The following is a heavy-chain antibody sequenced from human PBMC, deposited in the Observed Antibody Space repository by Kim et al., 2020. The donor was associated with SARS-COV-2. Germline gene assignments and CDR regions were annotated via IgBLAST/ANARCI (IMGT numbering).Heavy chain of an antibody. CDR1: GYTFTSYG. CDR3: ARSDSSWSRIWFDP. J-gene: IGHJ5*02. Sequence: ASVKVSCKASGYTFTSYGISWVRQAPGQGLEWMGWISAYNGNTNYAQKLQGRVTMTTDTSTSTAYMELRSLRSDDTAVYYCARSDSSWSRIWFDPWGQGTLVTVSS. V-gene: IGHV1-18*01. D-gene: IGHD6-13*01. CDR2: ISAYNGNT.